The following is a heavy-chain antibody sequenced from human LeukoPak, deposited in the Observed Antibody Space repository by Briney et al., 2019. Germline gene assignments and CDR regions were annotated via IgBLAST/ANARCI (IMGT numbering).Heavy chain of an antibody. V-gene: IGHV3-9*01. CDR3: AKDSSGYYRAFDY. Sequence: GGSLRLSCAASGFTFDDYAMHWVRQAPGKGLEWVSGISWNSGSIGYADSVKGRFTISRDNAKNSLYLQMNSLRAEDTALYYCAKDSSGYYRAFDYWGQGTLVTVSS. CDR1: GFTFDDYA. J-gene: IGHJ4*02. D-gene: IGHD3-22*01. CDR2: ISWNSGSI.